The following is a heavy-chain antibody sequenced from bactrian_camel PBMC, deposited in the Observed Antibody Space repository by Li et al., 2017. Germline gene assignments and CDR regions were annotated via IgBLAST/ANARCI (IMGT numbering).Heavy chain of an antibody. Sequence: QVQLVESGGGSVETGGSLRLSCTASGFTSDNFEMGWYRQTSGKEREGVARIYTGSGNTYYADSVKGRFTISQDNAKNTVYLQMNSLKPEDTAMYYCAARGPYCYTKLSVADFTYWGQGTQVTVS. CDR3: AARGPYCYTKLSVADFTY. J-gene: IGHJ6*01. D-gene: IGHD2*01. V-gene: IGHV3S63*01. CDR2: IYTGSGNT. CDR1: GFTSDNFE.